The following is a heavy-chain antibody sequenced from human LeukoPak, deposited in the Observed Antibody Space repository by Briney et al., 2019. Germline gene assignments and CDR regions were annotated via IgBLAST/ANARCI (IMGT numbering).Heavy chain of an antibody. D-gene: IGHD3-3*01. V-gene: IGHV1-2*02. CDR2: INPNSGGT. CDR1: GYTFTSNY. CDR3: ARDGAFWSGYYEVYFDY. Sequence: GASVKVSCKAFGYTFTSNYMHWVRQAPGQGLEWMGWINPNSGGTNYAQKFQGRVTMTRDTSISTAYMELSRLRSDDTAVYYCARDGAFWSGYYEVYFDYWGQGTLVTVSS. J-gene: IGHJ4*02.